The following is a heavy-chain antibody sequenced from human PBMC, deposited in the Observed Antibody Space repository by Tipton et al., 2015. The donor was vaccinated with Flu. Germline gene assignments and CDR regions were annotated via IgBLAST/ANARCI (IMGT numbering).Heavy chain of an antibody. J-gene: IGHJ4*02. CDR1: GFTFSSYT. Sequence: SLRLSCAASGFTFSSYTMHWVRQAPGKGLEWVSSISGSSAYIYYADSVKGRFTISRDNAKNSLYLQMSSLRAEDSAVYFCARGVTVADDDYWGQGTLVTVSS. CDR2: ISGSSAYI. D-gene: IGHD6-19*01. V-gene: IGHV3-21*01. CDR3: ARGVTVADDDY.